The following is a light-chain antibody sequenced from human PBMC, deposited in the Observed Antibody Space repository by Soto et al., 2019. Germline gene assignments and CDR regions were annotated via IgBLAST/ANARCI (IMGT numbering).Light chain of an antibody. CDR2: GAS. Sequence: EIVLTQSPGTLSLSPGERATLSCRASQSVSRSYLAWYQQKPGQAPRLLIYGASSRATGIPDRFSGSGSGTDFTLTISRLEPEDFAVYYCQQYGSSPWRFGQGIKVEIK. CDR1: QSVSRSY. J-gene: IGKJ1*01. CDR3: QQYGSSPWR. V-gene: IGKV3-20*01.